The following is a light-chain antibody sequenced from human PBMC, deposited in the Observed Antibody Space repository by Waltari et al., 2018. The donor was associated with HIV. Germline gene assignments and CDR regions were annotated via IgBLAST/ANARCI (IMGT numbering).Light chain of an antibody. CDR2: EVT. V-gene: IGLV2-23*02. J-gene: IGLJ1*01. Sequence: QSALTQPASVSGSPGQSITISCTGTNSDIGKYNLVSWYQRHPGRVPKVLIFEVTTRPSGISHRFSGSKSDNTASLTISGLQAEDEADYYCSSYATGNTYVFGTGTSVTVL. CDR3: SSYATGNTYV. CDR1: NSDIGKYNL.